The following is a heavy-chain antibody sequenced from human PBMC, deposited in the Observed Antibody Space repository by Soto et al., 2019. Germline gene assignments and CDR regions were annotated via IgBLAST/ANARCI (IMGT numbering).Heavy chain of an antibody. CDR2: IRSKAYGGTT. V-gene: IGHV3-49*03. CDR1: GFTFGDYA. D-gene: IGHD3-9*01. J-gene: IGHJ5*02. CDR3: TRDPYYDILTGKGVSWFDP. Sequence: PGGSLRLSCTASGFTFGDYAMSWFRQAPGKGLEWVGFIRSKAYGGTTEYAASVKGRFTISRDDSKSIAYLQMNSLKTEDTAVYYCTRDPYYDILTGKGVSWFDPWGQGTLVTVSS.